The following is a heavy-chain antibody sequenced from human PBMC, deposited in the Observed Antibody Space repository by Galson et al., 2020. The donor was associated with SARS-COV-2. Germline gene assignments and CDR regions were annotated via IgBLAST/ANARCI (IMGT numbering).Heavy chain of an antibody. Sequence: SETLSLTCTVSSGSMTYYYWSWIRQPPGKGLEWIGSIYYSGSTHYNPSLTSRLTISVDTSKNQFSLRLRSVTAADTAVYYCARHWGSSNLDQPAYWGQGTLVSVSS. CDR2: IYYSGST. D-gene: IGHD6-13*01. V-gene: IGHV4-59*08. CDR1: SGSMTYYY. CDR3: ARHWGSSNLDQPAY. J-gene: IGHJ4*02.